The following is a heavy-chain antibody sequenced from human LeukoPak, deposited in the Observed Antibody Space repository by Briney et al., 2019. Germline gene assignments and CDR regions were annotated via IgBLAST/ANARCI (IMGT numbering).Heavy chain of an antibody. CDR3: ARGGGYSYGYYYYGMDA. CDR2: IYYSGST. CDR1: GFTFSSYA. J-gene: IGHJ6*02. D-gene: IGHD5-18*01. Sequence: GSLRLSCAASGFTFSSYAMSWIRQPPGKGLEWIGYIYYSGSTNYNPSLKSRVTISVDTSKNQFSLKLSSVTAADTAVYYCARGGGYSYGYYYYGMDAWGQGTTVTVSS. V-gene: IGHV4-59*01.